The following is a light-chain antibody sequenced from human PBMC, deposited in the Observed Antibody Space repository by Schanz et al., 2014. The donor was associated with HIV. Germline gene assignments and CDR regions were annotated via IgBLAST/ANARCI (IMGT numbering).Light chain of an antibody. Sequence: EIVLTQSLVTLSLSPGERATLSCRASQSISTYLAWYQQRPGQSPRLLIYGASNRASGIPPRFSGSGSGTDFTLTISSLEPEDFAVYYCQHYGSSFGPGTKVDIK. J-gene: IGKJ3*01. CDR2: GAS. CDR3: QHYGSS. CDR1: QSISTY. V-gene: IGKV3-11*01.